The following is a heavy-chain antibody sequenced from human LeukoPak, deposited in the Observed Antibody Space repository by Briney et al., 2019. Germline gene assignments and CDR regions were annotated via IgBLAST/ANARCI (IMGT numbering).Heavy chain of an antibody. Sequence: PSETLSLTCTVSGGSISSSSYYWGWIRQPPGKGLEWIGSIYYSGSTYYNPSLKSRVTISVDTSKNQFSLKLSSVTAADTAVYYCARLFYYYESSGYSSFDYWGQGTLVTVSS. CDR2: IYYSGST. CDR3: ARLFYYYESSGYSSFDY. J-gene: IGHJ4*02. V-gene: IGHV4-39*01. D-gene: IGHD3-22*01. CDR1: GGSISSSSYY.